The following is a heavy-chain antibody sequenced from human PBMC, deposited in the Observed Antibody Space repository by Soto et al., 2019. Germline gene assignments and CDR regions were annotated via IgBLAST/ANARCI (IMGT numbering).Heavy chain of an antibody. CDR2: IIPIFGTA. J-gene: IGHJ5*02. V-gene: IGHV1-69*01. CDR3: ARDPGLYPLDCFDP. D-gene: IGHD2-2*02. CDR1: GGTFSSYA. Sequence: QVQLVQSGAEVKKPGSSVKVSCNASGGTFSSYAISWERQAPGQGLEWMGGIIPIFGTANYAQKFQGRVTITADESTSTAYMELSSLRSEDTAVYYCARDPGLYPLDCFDPWGQGTLVTVSS.